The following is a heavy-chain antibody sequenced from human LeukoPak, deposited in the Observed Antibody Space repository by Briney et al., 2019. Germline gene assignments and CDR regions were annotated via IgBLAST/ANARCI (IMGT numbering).Heavy chain of an antibody. Sequence: ASVKASCKASGYTFTGYYMHWVRQAPGHGLEGMGWINPNSGGTNYAQKFQGRVTMTRDTSISTAYMELSRLRSDDTAVYYCARRDLLGVLPFDYWGQGTLVTVSS. V-gene: IGHV1-2*02. D-gene: IGHD3-16*01. CDR3: ARRDLLGVLPFDY. J-gene: IGHJ4*02. CDR1: GYTFTGYY. CDR2: INPNSGGT.